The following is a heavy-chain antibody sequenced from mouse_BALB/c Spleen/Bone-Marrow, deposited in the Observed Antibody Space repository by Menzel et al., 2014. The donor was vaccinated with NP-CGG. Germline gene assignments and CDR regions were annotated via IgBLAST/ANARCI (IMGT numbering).Heavy chain of an antibody. J-gene: IGHJ3*01. D-gene: IGHD2-4*01. CDR1: GYSIXRDYS. Sequence: EVQVVESGPGLVKPSQSLSLTCIVTGYSIXRDYSWNWIRQFPGNKLEWMGYISYSGSTTYNPSLESRISITRDTSKNQFFLQLNSVTTEDTATYYCARSSSYDYDVGFAYWGQGTLVTVSA. V-gene: IGHV3-2*02. CDR2: ISYSGST. CDR3: ARSSSYDYDVGFAY.